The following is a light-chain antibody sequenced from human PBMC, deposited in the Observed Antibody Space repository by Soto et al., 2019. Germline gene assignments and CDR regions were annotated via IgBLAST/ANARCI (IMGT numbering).Light chain of an antibody. J-gene: IGKJ1*01. CDR2: DTS. V-gene: IGKV3-11*01. Sequence: EIVLTQSPATLSLSPGERATLSCRASQSVSSYFAWYQQKPGQAPRLLIYDTSNRATGIPARFSGSGSGTDFTLTISSLGPEDFDVYYCQQRSNWPPWTFGQGTKVEFK. CDR1: QSVSSY. CDR3: QQRSNWPPWT.